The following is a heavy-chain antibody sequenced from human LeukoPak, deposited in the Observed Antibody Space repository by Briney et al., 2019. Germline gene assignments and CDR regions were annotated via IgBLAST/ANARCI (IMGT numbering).Heavy chain of an antibody. J-gene: IGHJ4*02. CDR1: GYTFTSYG. D-gene: IGHD2-8*01. CDR3: ARAPIPMVYAMSSLGY. Sequence: ASVKVSCKASGYTFTSYGISWVRQAPGQGLEWMGWISAYNGNTNYAQKLQGRVTMTTDTSTSTAYMELRSLRSDDTAVYYCARAPIPMVYAMSSLGYWGQGTLVTVSS. CDR2: ISAYNGNT. V-gene: IGHV1-18*01.